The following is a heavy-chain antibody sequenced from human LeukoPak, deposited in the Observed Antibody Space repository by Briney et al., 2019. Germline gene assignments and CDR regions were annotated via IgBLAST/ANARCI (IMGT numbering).Heavy chain of an antibody. CDR2: IIPIFGTA. J-gene: IGHJ5*02. D-gene: IGHD4-11*01. CDR1: GGTFSSYA. V-gene: IGHV1-69*06. Sequence: GASVKVSCKASGGTFSSYAISWVRQAPGQGLEWMGGIIPIFGTANYAQKFQGRVTITADKSTSTAYMELSSLRSEDTAVYYCARVEDYSKYWFDPWGQGTLVTVSS. CDR3: ARVEDYSKYWFDP.